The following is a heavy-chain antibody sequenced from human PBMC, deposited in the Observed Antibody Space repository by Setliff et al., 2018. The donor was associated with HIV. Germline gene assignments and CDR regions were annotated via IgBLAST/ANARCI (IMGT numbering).Heavy chain of an antibody. CDR1: GYTFTTYD. D-gene: IGHD4-17*01. Sequence: ASVKVSCKASGYTFTTYDITWVRQAPGQGLERLGWISPYNGHTNFAQKFQGRVTMTTDTATSTAYMEVRSLRSDDTAVYYCARTDYGGNSGGNYFGYWGQGSLVTVSS. CDR2: ISPYNGHT. V-gene: IGHV1-18*01. J-gene: IGHJ4*02. CDR3: ARTDYGGNSGGNYFGY.